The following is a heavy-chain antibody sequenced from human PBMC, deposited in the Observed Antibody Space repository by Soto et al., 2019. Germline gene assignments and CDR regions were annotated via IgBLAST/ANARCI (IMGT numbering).Heavy chain of an antibody. Sequence: LSLTCAVYGGSFSGYYWSWIRQPPGKGLEWIGEINHSGSTNYNPSLKSRVTISVDTSKNQFSLKLSSVTAADTAVYYCARVGIQLWSYQYYFDYWGQGTLVTVSS. CDR1: GGSFSGYY. J-gene: IGHJ4*02. CDR2: INHSGST. V-gene: IGHV4-34*01. CDR3: ARVGIQLWSYQYYFDY. D-gene: IGHD5-18*01.